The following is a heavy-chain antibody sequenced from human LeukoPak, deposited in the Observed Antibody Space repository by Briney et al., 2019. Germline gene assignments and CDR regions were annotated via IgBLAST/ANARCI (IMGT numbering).Heavy chain of an antibody. V-gene: IGHV1-18*01. CDR2: ISAYNGNT. Sequence: GASVKVSCKASGYTFTSYDISGVRQAPGQGLEWMGWISAYNGNTNYAQKLQGRVTMTTDTSTSTAYMELRSLRSDDTAVYYCARSLETYYFDYWGQGTLVTVSS. CDR1: GYTFTSYD. J-gene: IGHJ4*02. CDR3: ARSLETYYFDY. D-gene: IGHD5-24*01.